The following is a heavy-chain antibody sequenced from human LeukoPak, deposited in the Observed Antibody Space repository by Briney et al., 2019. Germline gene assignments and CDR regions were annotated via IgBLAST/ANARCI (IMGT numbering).Heavy chain of an antibody. CDR3: ARAVYYDSSGYPDY. J-gene: IGHJ4*02. V-gene: IGHV4-4*07. CDR1: GGSISNYY. CDR2: TYISGSS. Sequence: KPSETLSLTCTVSGGSISNYYWSWIRQPAGKGLEWIGRTYISGSSNYNPSLKSRVTMSVDTSKNQFSLKLSSVTAADTAVYYCARAVYYDSSGYPDYWGQGTLVTVSS. D-gene: IGHD3-22*01.